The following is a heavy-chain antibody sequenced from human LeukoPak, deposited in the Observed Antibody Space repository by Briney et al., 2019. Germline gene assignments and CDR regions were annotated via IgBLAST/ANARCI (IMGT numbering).Heavy chain of an antibody. CDR3: ARDLAVPAAMPPTFGY. CDR1: GGSISSGSYY. V-gene: IGHV4-61*02. J-gene: IGHJ4*02. D-gene: IGHD2-2*01. CDR2: IYTSEST. Sequence: SETLSLTCTVSGGSISSGSYYWSWIRQPAGKGLEWIGRIYTSESTNYNPSLTSRVTISVDTSKNQFSLKLSSVTAAVTAVYYCARDLAVPAAMPPTFGYWGQGTLVTVSS.